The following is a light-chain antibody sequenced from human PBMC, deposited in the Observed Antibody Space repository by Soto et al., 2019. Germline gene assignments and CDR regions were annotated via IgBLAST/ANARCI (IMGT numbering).Light chain of an antibody. J-gene: IGKJ5*01. CDR3: QQYDNWPIT. V-gene: IGKV3-15*01. CDR1: RSVNNN. CDR2: GVS. Sequence: SPATLSVSPGERAILSCRASRSVNNNYLAWYQQKPGQAPRLLIYGVSTRATDTPARFSGSGSGTEFTLMISSLQSEDFAVYYCQQYDNWPITSGQGTRLEI.